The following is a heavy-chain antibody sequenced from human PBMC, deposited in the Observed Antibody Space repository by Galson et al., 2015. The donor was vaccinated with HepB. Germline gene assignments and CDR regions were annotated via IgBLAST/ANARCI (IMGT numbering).Heavy chain of an antibody. Sequence: SLRLSCAASGFTFSSYGMHWVRQAPGKGLEWVAVISYDGSNKYYADSVKGRFTISRDNSKNTLYLQMNSLRAEDTAVYYCAKSLAYCGGDCPYYMDVWGKGTTVTVSS. CDR1: GFTFSSYG. V-gene: IGHV3-30*18. J-gene: IGHJ6*03. D-gene: IGHD2-21*01. CDR3: AKSLAYCGGDCPYYMDV. CDR2: ISYDGSNK.